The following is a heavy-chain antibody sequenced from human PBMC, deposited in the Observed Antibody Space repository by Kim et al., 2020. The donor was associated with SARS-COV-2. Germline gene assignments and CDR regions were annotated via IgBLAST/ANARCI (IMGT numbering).Heavy chain of an antibody. CDR2: IYYSGST. Sequence: SETLSLTCTVSGGSISSSSYYWVWIRQPPGKGLEWIGSIYYSGSTYYNPSLKSRVTISVDTSKNQFSLKLSSVTAADTAVYYCVRVVVPAAIDYWGQGTLVTVSS. V-gene: IGHV4-39*01. CDR3: VRVVVPAAIDY. J-gene: IGHJ4*02. D-gene: IGHD2-2*01. CDR1: GGSISSSSYY.